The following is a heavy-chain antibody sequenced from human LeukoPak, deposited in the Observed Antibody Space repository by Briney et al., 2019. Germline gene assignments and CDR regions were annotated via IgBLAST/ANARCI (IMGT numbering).Heavy chain of an antibody. CDR1: GGSISSSSYD. V-gene: IGHV4-39*01. CDR2: IYYSGST. Sequence: SSETLSLTCNVSGGSISSSSYDWAWTRQPPGQGLEWIGSIYYSGSTYYNPSLKSRLTISVDTSKNQFSLNLRSVTAADTAVYYCARQGDSGGNFFDDWGQGALVTVSS. J-gene: IGHJ4*02. CDR3: ARQGDSGGNFFDD. D-gene: IGHD4-23*01.